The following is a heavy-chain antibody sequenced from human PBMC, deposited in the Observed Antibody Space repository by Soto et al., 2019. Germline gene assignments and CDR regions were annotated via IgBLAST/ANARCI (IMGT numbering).Heavy chain of an antibody. J-gene: IGHJ6*02. CDR3: AKESYSSSSYYYGMDV. V-gene: IGHV3-30*18. CDR1: GFTFSSYG. Sequence: GGSLRLSCAASGFTFSSYGMHWVRQAPGEGLEWVAVISYDGSNKYYADSVKGRFTISRDNSKNTLFLQMNSLRGEDMAVYYCAKESYSSSSYYYGMDVWGQGTTVTVSS. CDR2: ISYDGSNK. D-gene: IGHD6-6*01.